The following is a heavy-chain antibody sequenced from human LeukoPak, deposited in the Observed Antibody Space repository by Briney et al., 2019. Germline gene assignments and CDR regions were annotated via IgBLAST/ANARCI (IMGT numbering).Heavy chain of an antibody. Sequence: PSETLSLTCTVSGGSMSSSSYYWGWIRQPPGKGLEWIGSIDYSGSTYNNPSLKSRVTISVDTSNNQLSLKLSSVTAADTAVYYCARSRYYYDSSGYLPYFDYWGQGTLVTVSS. CDR2: IDYSGST. CDR1: GGSMSSSSYY. D-gene: IGHD3-22*01. CDR3: ARSRYYYDSSGYLPYFDY. J-gene: IGHJ4*02. V-gene: IGHV4-39*01.